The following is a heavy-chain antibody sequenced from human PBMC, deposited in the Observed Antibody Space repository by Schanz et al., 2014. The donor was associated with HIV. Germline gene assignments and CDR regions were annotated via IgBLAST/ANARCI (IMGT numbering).Heavy chain of an antibody. V-gene: IGHV3-48*01. CDR1: GFMFSSYG. CDR3: ARDCLGGCPAAY. J-gene: IGHJ4*02. D-gene: IGHD2-15*01. Sequence: EVHLVESGGGLGHPGGSLRLSCVASGFMFSSYGMNWVRQAPGKGLEWVSYISSSSVRKNYADSVKGRFTVSRDNAKKSLYLQMNSLTVEDTAIYYCARDCLGGCPAAYWGQGTLVTVSS. CDR2: ISSSSVRK.